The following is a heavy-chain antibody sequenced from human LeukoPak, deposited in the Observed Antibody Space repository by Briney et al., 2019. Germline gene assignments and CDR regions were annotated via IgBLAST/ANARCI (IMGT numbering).Heavy chain of an antibody. D-gene: IGHD1-1*01. Sequence: ASVKVSCQASGYTLTSYGISWVRPAPGQGLEWMGWICAYNGNTNYAQKLQGRVTMTTDTSTSTAYMELRSLRSDDTAVYYCAREGLDTAAFDIWGQGTMVTVSS. J-gene: IGHJ3*02. V-gene: IGHV1-18*04. CDR1: GYTLTSYG. CDR3: AREGLDTAAFDI. CDR2: ICAYNGNT.